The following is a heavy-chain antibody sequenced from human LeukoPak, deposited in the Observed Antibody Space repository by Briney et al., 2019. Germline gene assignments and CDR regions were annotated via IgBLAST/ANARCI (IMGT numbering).Heavy chain of an antibody. CDR2: IYHSGST. CDR3: ARHMPSLYRDIYSYFDY. J-gene: IGHJ4*02. CDR1: GGSISTYY. D-gene: IGHD3-16*01. Sequence: SETLSLTCTVSGGSISTYYWSWIRQPPGKGLEWIGYIYHSGSTNYNPSLNSRVTISVDTSKNQFSLKLSSVTAADTAVYYCARHMPSLYRDIYSYFDYWGQGALVTVSS. V-gene: IGHV4-59*08.